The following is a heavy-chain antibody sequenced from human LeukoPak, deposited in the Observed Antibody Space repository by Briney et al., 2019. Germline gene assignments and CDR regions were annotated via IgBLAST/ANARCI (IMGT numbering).Heavy chain of an antibody. CDR1: GYSFTSYW. J-gene: IGHJ4*02. CDR3: ARLGYYYYDSSGPDY. Sequence: GESLKISCKGSGYSFTSYWIGWVRQMPGKGLEWMGIIYPGDSDTGYSPSFQGQVTISADKSISTAYLQWSSLKASDTAMYYCARLGYYYYDSSGPDYWGQGTLVTVSS. CDR2: IYPGDSDT. D-gene: IGHD3-22*01. V-gene: IGHV5-51*01.